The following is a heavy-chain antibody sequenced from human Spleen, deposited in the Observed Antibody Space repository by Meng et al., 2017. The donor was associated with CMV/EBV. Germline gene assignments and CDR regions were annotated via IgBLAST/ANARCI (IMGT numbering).Heavy chain of an antibody. Sequence: ASVKVSCKGSGYTFTSFWIGWVRQAPGQGLEWLGWINPNSGDTNYALKFQGRVAMTRDTSISTAYMELSRLRSDDTAVYYCARPAAPLFYYYGMDVWGQGTTVTVSS. D-gene: IGHD6-25*01. V-gene: IGHV1-2*02. CDR2: INPNSGDT. J-gene: IGHJ6*02. CDR1: GYTFTSFW. CDR3: ARPAAPLFYYYGMDV.